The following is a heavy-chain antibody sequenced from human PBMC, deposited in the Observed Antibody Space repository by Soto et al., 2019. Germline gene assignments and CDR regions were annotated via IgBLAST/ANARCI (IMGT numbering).Heavy chain of an antibody. V-gene: IGHV3-33*01. Sequence: GGSLRLSCAASGFTFSSYGMHWVRQAPGKGLEWVAVIWYDGSNKYYADSVKGRFTTSRDNSKNTLYLQMNSLRAEDTAVYYCAREGDQYSYGKKPFDYWGQGTLVTVSS. D-gene: IGHD5-18*01. CDR1: GFTFSSYG. CDR2: IWYDGSNK. CDR3: AREGDQYSYGKKPFDY. J-gene: IGHJ4*02.